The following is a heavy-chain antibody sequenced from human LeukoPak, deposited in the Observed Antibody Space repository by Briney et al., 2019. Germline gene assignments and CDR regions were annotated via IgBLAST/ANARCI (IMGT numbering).Heavy chain of an antibody. CDR2: IIYGGTT. Sequence: SETLSLTCSVSGGSISSSFYYWGWIRQPPGKGLEWIVSIIYGGTTYYNPSLKSRITPSLATSKSQFSLRLTSVTAADTAVYYCARHDYDSSGYRRDYYFDYWGQGSLVTVSS. CDR3: ARHDYDSSGYRRDYYFDY. D-gene: IGHD3-22*01. CDR1: GGSISSSFYY. J-gene: IGHJ4*02. V-gene: IGHV4-39*01.